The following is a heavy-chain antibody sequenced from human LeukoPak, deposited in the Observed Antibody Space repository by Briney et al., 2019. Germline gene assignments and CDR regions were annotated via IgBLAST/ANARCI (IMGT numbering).Heavy chain of an antibody. J-gene: IGHJ4*02. CDR1: GFTFSTYA. Sequence: PGGSLRLSCAASGFTFSTYAMSWVRQAPGKGLEWVSTISGTTYYADSVKGRSTIYRDNSKNTLYLQMDSLRVEDTAVYYCAKLAGATSGTDYWGQGTLVSVSS. D-gene: IGHD1-26*01. CDR2: ISGTT. CDR3: AKLAGATSGTDY. V-gene: IGHV3-23*01.